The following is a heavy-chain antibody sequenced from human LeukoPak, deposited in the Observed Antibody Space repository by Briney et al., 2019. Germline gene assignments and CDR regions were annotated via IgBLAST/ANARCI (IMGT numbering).Heavy chain of an antibody. CDR1: GGSISSYY. J-gene: IGHJ4*02. D-gene: IGHD5-24*01. Sequence: SETLFLTCTVSGGSISSYYWSWIRQPPGKGLEWIGYIYYSGSTNYKPSLKSRVTISVDTSKNQFSLKLSSVTAADTAVYYCARDGTGVGYKVWGQGTLVTVSS. V-gene: IGHV4-59*01. CDR2: IYYSGST. CDR3: ARDGTGVGYKV.